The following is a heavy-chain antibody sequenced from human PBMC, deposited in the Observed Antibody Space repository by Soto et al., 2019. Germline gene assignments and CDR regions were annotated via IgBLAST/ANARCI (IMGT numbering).Heavy chain of an antibody. V-gene: IGHV4-59*01. Sequence: PSETLSLTCTVSGGSISSYYWSWIRQPPGKGLEWIGYIYYSGSTNYNPSLKSRVTISVDTSKNQFSLKLSSLTAADTAVYYCARRYGGNFDYWGQGTVVTVSS. J-gene: IGHJ4*02. CDR2: IYYSGST. D-gene: IGHD1-26*01. CDR3: ARRYGGNFDY. CDR1: GGSISSYY.